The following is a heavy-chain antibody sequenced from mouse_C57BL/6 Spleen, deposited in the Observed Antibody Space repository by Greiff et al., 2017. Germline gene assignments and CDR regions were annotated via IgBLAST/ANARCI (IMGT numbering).Heavy chain of an antibody. V-gene: IGHV1-63*01. CDR2: IYPGGGYT. CDR3: ARGGYDYARGYYCDS. D-gene: IGHD2-4*01. Sequence: VQLQQSGAELVRPGTSVKMSCKASGYTFTNYWIGWAKQRPGHGLEWIGDIYPGGGYTNYNEKFKGKATLTADKSSSTASMQFSSLTSEDSAIYYCARGGYDYARGYYCDSWGQGTTLTVSS. J-gene: IGHJ2*01. CDR1: GYTFTNYW.